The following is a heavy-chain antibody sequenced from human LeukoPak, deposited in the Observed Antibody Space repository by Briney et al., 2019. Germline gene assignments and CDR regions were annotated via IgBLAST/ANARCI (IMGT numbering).Heavy chain of an antibody. V-gene: IGHV3-30*02. D-gene: IGHD2-2*01. CDR3: AKDAACSSTSCPFDY. CDR1: GFTFSSYG. J-gene: IGHJ4*02. CDR2: IRYDGSNK. Sequence: GGSLRLSCAASGFTFSSYGMHWVRQAPGKGLEWVAFIRYDGSNKYYADSVKGRFTISRDNSKNTLYLQMNSLRAEDTAVYYCAKDAACSSTSCPFDYWGQGTLVAVSS.